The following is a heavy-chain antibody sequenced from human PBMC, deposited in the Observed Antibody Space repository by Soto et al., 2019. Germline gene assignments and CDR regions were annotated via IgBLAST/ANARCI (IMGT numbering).Heavy chain of an antibody. CDR2: ISSSGSTI. V-gene: IGHV3-11*01. CDR3: ARFAPVPFIYCGGDCYSYYFDY. Sequence: GGSMRLSCAASGFTFSDYYMSWIRRAPGKGLEWVSYISSSGSTIYYADSVKGGFTISRDNAKNSLYLQMNSLRAEDTAVYYCARFAPVPFIYCGGDCYSYYFDYLGQGTLVTVSS. CDR1: GFTFSDYY. J-gene: IGHJ4*02. D-gene: IGHD2-21*01.